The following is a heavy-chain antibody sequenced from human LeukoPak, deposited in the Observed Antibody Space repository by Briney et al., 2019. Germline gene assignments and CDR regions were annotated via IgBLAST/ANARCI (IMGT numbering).Heavy chain of an antibody. CDR1: GFTFSRYE. D-gene: IGHD6-19*01. V-gene: IGHV3-48*03. CDR3: ARPYSSGWDNWFDP. Sequence: PGGSLRLSCAASGFTFSRYEMNWVRRAPGKGLEWISYITTSGTTLDYADSVKGRFTISRDNAKNSLYLQMNSLRAEDTAVYYCARPYSSGWDNWFDPWGQGTLVTVSS. CDR2: ITTSGTTL. J-gene: IGHJ5*02.